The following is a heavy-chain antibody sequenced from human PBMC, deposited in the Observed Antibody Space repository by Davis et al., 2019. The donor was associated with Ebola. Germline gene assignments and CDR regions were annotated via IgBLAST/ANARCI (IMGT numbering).Heavy chain of an antibody. D-gene: IGHD6-19*01. Sequence: PGGSLRLSCAASGFTFSNAWMSWVRQAPGKGLEWVGRIKSKTDGGTTDYAAPVKGRFTISRDDSKNTLYLQMNSLKTEDTAVYYCTSRIAVAGTNYYYYGMDVWGQGTTVTVSS. CDR2: IKSKTDGGTT. V-gene: IGHV3-15*01. J-gene: IGHJ6*02. CDR3: TSRIAVAGTNYYYYGMDV. CDR1: GFTFSNAW.